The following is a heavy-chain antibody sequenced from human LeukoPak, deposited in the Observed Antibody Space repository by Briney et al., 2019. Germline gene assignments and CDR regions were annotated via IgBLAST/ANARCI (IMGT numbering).Heavy chain of an antibody. CDR3: ARDRCSSTSCYVDY. D-gene: IGHD2-2*01. J-gene: IGHJ4*02. CDR2: IYYSGST. CDR1: GGSVSSGSYY. Sequence: SETLSLTCTVSGGSVSSGSYYWSWIRQPPGKGLEWIGYIYYSGSTNYNPSLKSRVTISVDTSKNQFSLKLSSVTAADAAVYYCARDRCSSTSCYVDYWGQGTLVTVSS. V-gene: IGHV4-61*01.